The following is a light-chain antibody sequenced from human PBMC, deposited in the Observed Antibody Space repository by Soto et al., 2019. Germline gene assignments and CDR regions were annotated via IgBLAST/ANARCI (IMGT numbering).Light chain of an antibody. J-gene: IGKJ5*01. CDR1: QSLLHSNGYNY. Sequence: DTVMTQSPLSQPVTPGEPASISCRSSQSLLHSNGYNYLDWYQQKSGQSPQLLIYLGFTRACGVPDRFSGSGSGTDFTLKISRVEAEDAAVYYCMQALQTPITFGQGTRLEIK. CDR2: LGF. CDR3: MQALQTPIT. V-gene: IGKV2-28*01.